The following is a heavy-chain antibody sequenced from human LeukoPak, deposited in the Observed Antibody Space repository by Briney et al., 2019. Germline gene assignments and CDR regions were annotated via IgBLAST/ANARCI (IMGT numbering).Heavy chain of an antibody. V-gene: IGHV3-23*01. CDR3: AKLVDTAMIIFYCGGDCYPDY. D-gene: IGHD2-21*02. CDR2: ISGSGDGT. CDR1: GFTFSTYE. J-gene: IGHJ4*02. Sequence: PGGSLRLSCAASGFTFSTYEMDWVRQAPGKGLEWVSTISGSGDGTYYTDSVRGRFTISRDNSKNTLYLQMNSLRAEDTAVYYCAKLVDTAMIIFYCGGDCYPDYWGQGTLVTVSS.